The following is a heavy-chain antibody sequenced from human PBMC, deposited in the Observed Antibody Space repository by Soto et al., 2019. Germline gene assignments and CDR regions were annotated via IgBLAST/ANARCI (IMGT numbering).Heavy chain of an antibody. D-gene: IGHD2-8*01. J-gene: IGHJ5*02. CDR3: AKKNPHGDSNKARLDP. CDR2: IIPILGST. Sequence: QVQLLQSGAELREPGSSVRVSCTPSGGTFVSSAFAWVRQAPGGKIEWMGGIIPILGSTKYAEKFLGRLTIRADDSSRTAYLELCSLTFDDTAVYFCAKKNPHGDSNKARLDPWGQGTLVTVST. CDR1: GGTFVSSA. V-gene: IGHV1-69*01.